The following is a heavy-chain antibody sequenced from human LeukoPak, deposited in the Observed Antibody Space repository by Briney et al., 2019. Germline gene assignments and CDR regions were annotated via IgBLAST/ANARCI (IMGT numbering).Heavy chain of an antibody. Sequence: GGSLRLSCAASGFTFSSYAMSWVRQAPGKGLEWASAISGSGGSTYYADSVKGRLTISRDNSKNTLYLQMNSLRAEDTAVYYCAKGAVVVPAAILDYFDYWGQGTLVTVSS. CDR3: AKGAVVVPAAILDYFDY. CDR1: GFTFSSYA. V-gene: IGHV3-23*01. D-gene: IGHD2-2*02. CDR2: ISGSGGST. J-gene: IGHJ4*02.